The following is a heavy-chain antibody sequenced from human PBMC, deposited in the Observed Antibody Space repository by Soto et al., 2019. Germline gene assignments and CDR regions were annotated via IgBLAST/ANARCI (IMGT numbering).Heavy chain of an antibody. CDR2: ISYDGSNK. D-gene: IGHD3-3*01. CDR3: AKPITIFGQYYYGMDV. CDR1: GFTFSSYG. Sequence: QVQLVESGGGVVQPGRSLRLSCAASGFTFSSYGMHWVRQAPGKGLEWVAVISYDGSNKYYADSVKGRFTISRDNSKNTLYLQMNSLRAEDTAVYYCAKPITIFGQYYYGMDVW. V-gene: IGHV3-30*18. J-gene: IGHJ6*01.